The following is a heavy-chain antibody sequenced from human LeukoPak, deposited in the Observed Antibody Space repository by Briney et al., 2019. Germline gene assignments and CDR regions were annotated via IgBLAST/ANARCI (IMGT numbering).Heavy chain of an antibody. V-gene: IGHV3-48*03. CDR2: ISSSGSTI. CDR1: DFTFSIYG. Sequence: PGGSLRLSCVASDFTFSIYGMHWVRQAPGKGLEWVSYISSSGSTIYYADSVKGRFTISRDNAKNSLYLQMNSLRAEDTAVYYCAELGITMIGGVWGKGTTVTISS. J-gene: IGHJ6*04. D-gene: IGHD3-10*02. CDR3: AELGITMIGGV.